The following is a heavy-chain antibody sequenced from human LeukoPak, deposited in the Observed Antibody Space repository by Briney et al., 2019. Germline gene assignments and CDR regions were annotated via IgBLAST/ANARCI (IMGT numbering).Heavy chain of an antibody. Sequence: PGGSLRLSCTASGFTFGDYAMSWVRQAPGKGLEWVGFIRSKAYGGTTEYAASVKGRFTISRDDSKSIAYLQMNSLKTEDTAVYYCTRDGKSSSWFPDAFDIWGQGTMVTVSS. CDR1: GFTFGDYA. V-gene: IGHV3-49*04. CDR2: IRSKAYGGTT. J-gene: IGHJ3*02. D-gene: IGHD6-13*01. CDR3: TRDGKSSSWFPDAFDI.